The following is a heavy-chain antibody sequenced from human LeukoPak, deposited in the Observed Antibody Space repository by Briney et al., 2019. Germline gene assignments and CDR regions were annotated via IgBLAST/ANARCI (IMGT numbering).Heavy chain of an antibody. D-gene: IGHD1-1*01. Sequence: GGSLRLSCAASGFTFSSYWMHRVRQAPGKGLVWVSRINSDGSTTSYADSVKGRFTISRDNAKNTMYLQMNSLRDEDTGVYYCARATGATYNFDYWGQGSLVTVSS. CDR2: INSDGSTT. J-gene: IGHJ4*02. V-gene: IGHV3-74*01. CDR1: GFTFSSYW. CDR3: ARATGATYNFDY.